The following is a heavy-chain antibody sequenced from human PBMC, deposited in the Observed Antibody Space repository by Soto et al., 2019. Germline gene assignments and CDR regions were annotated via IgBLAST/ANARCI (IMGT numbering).Heavy chain of an antibody. V-gene: IGHV4-34*01. CDR3: ARGRSSVPDRRGIGYYGLDV. CDR1: GGSFSGYY. J-gene: IGHJ6*02. CDR2: INDSGIT. Sequence: QVQLQQWGAEVLKPSETLSLTCVVNGGSFSGYYWSWIRQSPGKGLEWIGEINDSGITASNPSLESRVTISVDMSQNQFSLNLKSVTAADSAVYHCARGRSSVPDRRGIGYYGLDVWGQGTTVTVSS. D-gene: IGHD6-6*01.